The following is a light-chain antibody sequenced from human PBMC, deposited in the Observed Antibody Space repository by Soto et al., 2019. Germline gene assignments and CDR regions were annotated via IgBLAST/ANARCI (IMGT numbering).Light chain of an antibody. CDR1: RGVSANY. CDR2: GAS. Sequence: ENLLTQSPGTLSLSPGEGATLSCRASRGVSANYLAWYQQKPGQAPTLLIYGASSRATGIPDRFSGGGSGTDFTLTISRLEPEDFAVYYCQQFSSYPLTFGGGTKVDIK. CDR3: QQFSSYPLT. V-gene: IGKV3-20*01. J-gene: IGKJ4*01.